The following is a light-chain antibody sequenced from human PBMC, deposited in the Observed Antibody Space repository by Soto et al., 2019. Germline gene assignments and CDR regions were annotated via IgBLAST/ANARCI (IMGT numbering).Light chain of an antibody. Sequence: AVVTQPPSASGTPGQRVTISCSGSSSNIGRNTVNWFQQLPGTAPKLLIYTNNQRPSGVPDRFSGSKSGTSASLAISGLQSEDEADYYCAAWDDSLNGVVFGGGTKLTVL. CDR3: AAWDDSLNGVV. V-gene: IGLV1-44*01. CDR1: SSNIGRNT. J-gene: IGLJ2*01. CDR2: TNN.